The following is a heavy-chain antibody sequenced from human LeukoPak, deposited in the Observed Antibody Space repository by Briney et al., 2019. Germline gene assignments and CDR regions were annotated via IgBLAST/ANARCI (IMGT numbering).Heavy chain of an antibody. CDR2: INPSGGST. J-gene: IGHJ5*02. V-gene: IGHV1-46*01. CDR1: GYTFTGYY. CDR3: ARLQYTSSSFSGWFDP. D-gene: IGHD6-6*01. Sequence: GASVKVSCKASGYTFTGYYMHWVRQAPGQGLEWMGIINPSGGSTSYAQKFQGRVTMTRDMSTSTVYTELSSLRSEDTAVYYCARLQYTSSSFSGWFDPWGQGTLVTVSS.